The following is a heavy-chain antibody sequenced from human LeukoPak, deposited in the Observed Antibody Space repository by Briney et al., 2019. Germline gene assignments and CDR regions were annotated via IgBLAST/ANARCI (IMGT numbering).Heavy chain of an antibody. Sequence: GGSLRLSCAAYGFTFSSYWMHWVRQPSGKGLVWVSRINRDGSGTSYVDSVKGRFTISRDNAKNTVYLQMNSLRAEDTAVYYCARDSNYGMDVWGQGTTVTVSS. CDR3: ARDSNYGMDV. CDR2: INRDGSGT. J-gene: IGHJ6*02. V-gene: IGHV3-74*01. CDR1: GFTFSSYW.